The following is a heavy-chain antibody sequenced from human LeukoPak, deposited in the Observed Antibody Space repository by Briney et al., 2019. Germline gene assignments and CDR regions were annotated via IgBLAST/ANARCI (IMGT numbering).Heavy chain of an antibody. V-gene: IGHV3-30*02. CDR3: AKNRGGTLGTFDI. Sequence: GGSLRLSCAASGFTFDDYGMSWVRQAPGKGLEWVAFIWYDGSNKYYADSVKGRFTISRDNSKNTLYLQMNSLRPEDTAVYYCAKNRGGTLGTFDIWGQGTMVTVSS. CDR1: GFTFDDYG. CDR2: IWYDGSNK. D-gene: IGHD1-26*01. J-gene: IGHJ3*02.